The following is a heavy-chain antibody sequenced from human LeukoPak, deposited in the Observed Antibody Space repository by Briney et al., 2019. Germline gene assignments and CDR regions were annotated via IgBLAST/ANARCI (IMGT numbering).Heavy chain of an antibody. CDR3: ARGAIRSGSYLGY. V-gene: IGHV3-21*01. J-gene: IGHJ4*02. D-gene: IGHD3-10*01. CDR2: ISCSSSYI. CDR1: GFTFSSYS. Sequence: GGSLRLSCAASGFTFSSYSMNWVRQAPGKGLEWVSSISCSSSYIYYADSVKGRFTISRDNAKNSLYLQMNSLRAEDTAVYYCARGAIRSGSYLGYWGQGTLVTVSS.